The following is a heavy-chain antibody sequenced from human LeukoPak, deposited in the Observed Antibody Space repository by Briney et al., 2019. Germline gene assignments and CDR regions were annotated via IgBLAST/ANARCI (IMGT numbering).Heavy chain of an antibody. CDR2: IYTSGST. Sequence: SQTLSLTCTVSGGSISSGSYYWSWIRQPAGKGLEWIGRIYTSGSTNYNPSLKSRVTISVDTSKNQFSLKLSSVTAADTAVYYCARGLGSEDYWGQGTLVTVSS. V-gene: IGHV4-61*02. CDR1: GGSISSGSYY. J-gene: IGHJ4*02. D-gene: IGHD3-10*01. CDR3: ARGLGSEDY.